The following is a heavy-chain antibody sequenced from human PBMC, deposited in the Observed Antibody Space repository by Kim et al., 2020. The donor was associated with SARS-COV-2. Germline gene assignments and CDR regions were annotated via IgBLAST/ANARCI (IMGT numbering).Heavy chain of an antibody. CDR1: GYTFTSYC. CDR3: ARDGRSVDYYFDY. V-gene: IGHV1-3*01. CDR2: IDVANTNT. Sequence: ASVKVSCKASGYTFTSYCLHWVRQAPGQSLEWMGWIDVANTNTHYSENFQGRVTISRDTSATTVYIELSSLRSEDTAVYYCARDGRSVDYYFDYWGQGTLVTVCS. J-gene: IGHJ4*02.